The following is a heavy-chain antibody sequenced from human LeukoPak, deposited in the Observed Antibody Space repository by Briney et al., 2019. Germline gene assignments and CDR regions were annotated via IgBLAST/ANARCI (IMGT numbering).Heavy chain of an antibody. CDR3: AKDMGSPLWFGELPDDY. CDR2: IYSGWST. J-gene: IGHJ4*02. Sequence: GGSLRLSCAASGFTVSSNYMRWVRQATGKGLEWVSVIYSGWSTYYSDSVKGRFTISRDNSENSLYLQMNSLRTEDTALYYCAKDMGSPLWFGELPDDYWGQGTLVTVSS. CDR1: GFTVSSNY. D-gene: IGHD3-10*01. V-gene: IGHV3-53*05.